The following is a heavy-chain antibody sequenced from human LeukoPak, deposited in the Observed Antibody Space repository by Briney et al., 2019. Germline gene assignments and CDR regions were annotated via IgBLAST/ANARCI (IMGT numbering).Heavy chain of an antibody. D-gene: IGHD6-13*01. J-gene: IGHJ3*02. CDR3: ARSNGSSWYRGAFDI. CDR2: IYYSGST. V-gene: IGHV4-59*01. CDR1: GGSISSYY. Sequence: PSETLSLTCTVSGGSISSYYWSWIRQPPGKGLERIGYIYYSGSTNYNPSLKSRVTISVDTSKNQFSLKLSSVTAADTAVYYCARSNGSSWYRGAFDIWGQGTMVTVSS.